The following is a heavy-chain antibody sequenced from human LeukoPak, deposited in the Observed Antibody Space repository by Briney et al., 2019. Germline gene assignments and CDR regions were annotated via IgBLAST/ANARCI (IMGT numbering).Heavy chain of an antibody. J-gene: IGHJ5*02. CDR3: ARRNGYKSDWPNWFDP. D-gene: IGHD6-19*01. CDR1: GFTFSSYA. V-gene: IGHV4-39*01. CDR2: LYYSGNT. Sequence: PGGSLRLSCAASGFTFSSYAMSWIRQPPGKGLEWIGSLYYSGNTYYNPSLKSRVAMSVDTSKNQFSLKLSSVTAADTAVYYCARRNGYKSDWPNWFDPWGQGTLVTVSS.